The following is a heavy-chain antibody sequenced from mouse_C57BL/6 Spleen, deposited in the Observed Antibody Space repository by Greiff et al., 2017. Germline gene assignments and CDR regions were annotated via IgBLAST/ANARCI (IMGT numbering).Heavy chain of an antibody. CDR1: GFSLTSYG. CDR3: ARGGVTKFDF. J-gene: IGHJ2*01. Sequence: VQLQQSGPGLVQPSQSLSITCTVSGFSLTSYGVHWVRQSPGKGLEWLGVIWSGGSTDYNAALISRLSISKDNSKSQVFFKMNGLPANDTAIYYCARGGVTKFDFWGQGTTLTVSS. V-gene: IGHV2-2*02. D-gene: IGHD2-2*01. CDR2: IWSGGST.